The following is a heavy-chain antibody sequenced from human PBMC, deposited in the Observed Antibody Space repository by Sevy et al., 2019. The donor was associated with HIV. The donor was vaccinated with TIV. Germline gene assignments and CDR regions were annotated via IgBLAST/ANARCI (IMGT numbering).Heavy chain of an antibody. D-gene: IGHD3-22*01. CDR1: GFTFSSYG. Sequence: GGSLRLSCAASGFTFSSYGMHWVRQAPGKGLEWVAFIRYDGSNKYYADSVKGRFTISRDNSKNTLYLQMNSLRAEDTAVYYCAKVMRGYYYDSSGGFDPWGQGTLVTVSS. CDR3: AKVMRGYYYDSSGGFDP. J-gene: IGHJ5*02. V-gene: IGHV3-30*02. CDR2: IRYDGSNK.